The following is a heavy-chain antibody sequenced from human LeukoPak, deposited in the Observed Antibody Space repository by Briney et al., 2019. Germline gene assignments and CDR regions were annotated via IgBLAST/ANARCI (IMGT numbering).Heavy chain of an antibody. CDR3: ASGLWFGELLSFS. D-gene: IGHD3-10*01. V-gene: IGHV4-38-2*01. CDR1: GYSISSGYY. Sequence: SETLSLTCAVSGYSISSGYYWGWIRQPPGKGLEWIGSIYHSGSTYYNPSLKSRVTMSVDTSKNQFSLKLSFVTAADTAVYYCASGLWFGELLSFSWGQGTLVTVSS. J-gene: IGHJ5*02. CDR2: IYHSGST.